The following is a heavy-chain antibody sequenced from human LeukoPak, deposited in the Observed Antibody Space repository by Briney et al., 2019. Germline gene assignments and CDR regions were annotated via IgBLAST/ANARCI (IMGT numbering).Heavy chain of an antibody. CDR1: GFTFSSYS. CDR2: ISYDIYSK. Sequence: GGSLRLSCAASGFTFSSYSMHWVRQAPGKGLEWVAVISYDIYSKYYADSVRGRFTISRDNSENTLYLQMNSLRGEDTAVYYCARDAWSIRSYFDYWGQGTLVTVSS. V-gene: IGHV3-30*04. CDR3: ARDAWSIRSYFDY. D-gene: IGHD2-8*01. J-gene: IGHJ4*02.